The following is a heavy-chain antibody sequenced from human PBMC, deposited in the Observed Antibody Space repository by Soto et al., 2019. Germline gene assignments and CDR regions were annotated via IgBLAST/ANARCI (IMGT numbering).Heavy chain of an antibody. D-gene: IGHD3-10*01. Sequence: SETLSLTCTVSGGSISSYYWGWIRQPPGKGLEWIGSIYYSGSTYYNPSLKSRVTISVDTSKNQFSLKLSSVTAADTAVYYCARLAGYYGSGRIGNWFDPWGQGTLVTVSS. V-gene: IGHV4-39*01. CDR1: GGSISSYY. CDR2: IYYSGST. J-gene: IGHJ5*02. CDR3: ARLAGYYGSGRIGNWFDP.